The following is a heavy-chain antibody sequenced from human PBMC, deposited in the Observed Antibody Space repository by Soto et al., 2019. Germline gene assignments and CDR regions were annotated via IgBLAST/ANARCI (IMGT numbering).Heavy chain of an antibody. J-gene: IGHJ6*02. CDR3: ASDGDGFYYYYGMDV. D-gene: IGHD3-10*01. Sequence: ASVKVSCKASGGTFSSYAISWVRQAPGQGLEWMGGIIPIFGTANYAQKFQGRVTITADESTSTAYMELSSLRSEDTAVYYCASDGDGFYYYYGMDVWGQGTTVTVSS. CDR2: IIPIFGTA. CDR1: GGTFSSYA. V-gene: IGHV1-69*13.